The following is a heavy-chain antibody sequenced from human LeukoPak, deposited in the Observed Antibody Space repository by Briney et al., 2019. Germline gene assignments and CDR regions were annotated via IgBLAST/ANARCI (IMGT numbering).Heavy chain of an antibody. CDR3: ARVEDDYGDYYYGMDV. CDR1: GGNSNFFA. V-gene: IGHV1-2*02. J-gene: IGHJ6*02. CDR2: INPNSGGT. D-gene: IGHD4-17*01. Sequence: ASVKVSCKTSGGNSNFFAINWVRQAPGQGLEWMGWINPNSGGTNYAQKFQGRVTMTRHTSISTAYMELSRLRSDGTAVYYCARVEDDYGDYYYGMDVWGQGTTVTVSS.